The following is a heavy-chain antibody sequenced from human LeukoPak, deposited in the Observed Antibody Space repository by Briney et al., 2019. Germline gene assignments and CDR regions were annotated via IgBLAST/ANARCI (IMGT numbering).Heavy chain of an antibody. CDR3: ATGASSSWYEHAPLDY. J-gene: IGHJ4*02. Sequence: ASVKVSCKASGYTFTSITINWVRQAPGKGLEWMGGFDPEDGETIYAQKFQGRVTMTEDTSTDTAYMELSSLRSEDTAVYYCATGASSSWYEHAPLDYWGQGTLVTVSS. CDR2: FDPEDGET. D-gene: IGHD6-13*01. CDR1: GYTFTSIT. V-gene: IGHV1-24*01.